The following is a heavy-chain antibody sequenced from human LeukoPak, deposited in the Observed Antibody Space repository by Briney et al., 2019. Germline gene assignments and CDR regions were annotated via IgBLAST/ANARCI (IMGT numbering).Heavy chain of an antibody. CDR1: GGSFSGYY. Sequence: SETLSLTCAVYGGSFSGYYWSWIRQPPGKGLEWIGEINHSGSTNYNPSLKSRVTISVDTSKNQFSLKLSSVTAADTAIYYCAKGHGDWYFYYFDYWGQGTLVSVSS. CDR3: AKGHGDWYFYYFDY. CDR2: INHSGST. J-gene: IGHJ4*02. D-gene: IGHD2-21*02. V-gene: IGHV4-34*01.